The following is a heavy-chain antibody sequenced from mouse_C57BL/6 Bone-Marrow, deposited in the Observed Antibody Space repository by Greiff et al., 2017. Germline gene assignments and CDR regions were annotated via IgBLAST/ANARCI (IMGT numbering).Heavy chain of an antibody. CDR1: GYTFTSYW. J-gene: IGHJ4*01. Sequence: VQLQQPGAELVKPGASVKLSCKASGYTFTSYWMHWVKQRPGQGLEWIGMIHPNSGSTYYNEKFKSKATLTVDKSSSTAYMQLSSLTSEDSAVYYRARRGPYYAMDYWGQGTSVTVSS. V-gene: IGHV1-64*01. CDR3: ARRGPYYAMDY. CDR2: IHPNSGST.